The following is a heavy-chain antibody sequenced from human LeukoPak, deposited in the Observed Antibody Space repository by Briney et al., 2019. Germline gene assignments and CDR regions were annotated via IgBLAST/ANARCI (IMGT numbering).Heavy chain of an antibody. J-gene: IGHJ6*03. CDR3: ARDLARGYSYGLHYMDV. CDR1: GGTFSSYA. D-gene: IGHD5-18*01. V-gene: IGHV1-69*05. CDR2: IIPIFGTA. Sequence: PVKVSCKASGGTFSSYAISWGRQAPGQGVEGMGGIIPIFGTANYAQKFQGRVTITTDESTSTAYMELSSLRSEDTAVYYCARDLARGYSYGLHYMDVWGKGTTVTVSS.